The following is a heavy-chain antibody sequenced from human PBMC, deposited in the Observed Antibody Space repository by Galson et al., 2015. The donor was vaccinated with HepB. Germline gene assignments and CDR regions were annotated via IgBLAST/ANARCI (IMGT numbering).Heavy chain of an antibody. Sequence: SLRLSCAASGFTVSKNYMSWVRQAPGKGPEWVSVIHSGGSTHYADAVKGRFTVSRDNSKNTVYLQMNSLRAEDTAVYYCARDPGTFSSWGAFDIWGQGTMVPVSS. J-gene: IGHJ3*02. CDR1: GFTVSKNY. CDR3: ARDPGTFSSWGAFDI. D-gene: IGHD3-16*01. V-gene: IGHV3-66*01. CDR2: IHSGGST.